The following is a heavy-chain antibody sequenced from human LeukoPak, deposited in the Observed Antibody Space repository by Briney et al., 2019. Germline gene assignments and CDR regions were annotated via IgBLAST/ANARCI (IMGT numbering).Heavy chain of an antibody. J-gene: IGHJ4*02. CDR2: IYYSGST. CDR1: AGSISSYY. D-gene: IGHD6-19*01. V-gene: IGHV4-59*12. Sequence: SETLSLTCTVSAGSISSYYWSWIRQPPGKGLEWIGYIYYSGSTNYNPSLKSRVTISVDTSKNQFSLKLSSVTAADTAVYYCARDRAGARDYWGQGTLVTVSS. CDR3: ARDRAGARDY.